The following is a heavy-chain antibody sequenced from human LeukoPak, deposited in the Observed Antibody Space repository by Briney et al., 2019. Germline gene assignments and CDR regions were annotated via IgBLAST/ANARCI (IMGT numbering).Heavy chain of an antibody. CDR3: ARHTYYYGSGSQTDDAFDI. V-gene: IGHV5-10-1*01. CDR2: IDPSDSYT. Sequence: GESLKISCKGSGYSFTSYWISWVRQMPGKGLEWMGRIDPSDSYTNYSPSFQGHDTISADKSISTAYLQWSSLKASDTAMYYCARHTYYYGSGSQTDDAFDIWGQGTMVTVSS. CDR1: GYSFTSYW. J-gene: IGHJ3*02. D-gene: IGHD3-10*01.